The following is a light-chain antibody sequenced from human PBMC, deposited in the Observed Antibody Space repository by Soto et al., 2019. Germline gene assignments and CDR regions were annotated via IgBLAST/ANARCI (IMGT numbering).Light chain of an antibody. CDR2: GAS. CDR3: QRYGRSPPVFT. J-gene: IGKJ3*01. V-gene: IGKV3-20*01. Sequence: VLTQSPGTLSLSPGESATLSCRASQSVSSSYLAWYQHKPGQAPRLLIYGASTRAPGIPDRFSGGGSGTDFTLTISRLEPEDFAVYYCQRYGRSPPVFTFGPGTKVDI. CDR1: QSVSSSY.